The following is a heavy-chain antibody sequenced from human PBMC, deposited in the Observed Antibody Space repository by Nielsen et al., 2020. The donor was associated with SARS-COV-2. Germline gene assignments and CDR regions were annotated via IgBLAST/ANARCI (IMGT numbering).Heavy chain of an antibody. CDR2: ISSSSSYT. CDR3: ARDRLEWLLSYYYYGMDV. V-gene: IGHV3-21*04. Sequence: GGSLRLSCAASGFTFSSYSMNWVRQAPGKGLEWVSSISSSSSYTNYADSVKGRFTISRDNAKNSLYLQMNSLRAEDTAVYYCARDRLEWLLSYYYYGMDVWGQGTTVTVSS. CDR1: GFTFSSYS. D-gene: IGHD3-3*01. J-gene: IGHJ6*02.